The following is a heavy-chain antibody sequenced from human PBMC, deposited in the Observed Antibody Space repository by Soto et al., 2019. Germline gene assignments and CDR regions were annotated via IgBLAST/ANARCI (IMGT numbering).Heavy chain of an antibody. CDR1: NFTFSIYT. CDR3: AKEEVRTPSLYAMDV. V-gene: IGHV3-21*01. D-gene: IGHD3-10*01. Sequence: GGSLRLSCAACNFTFSIYTINWGSQAPGKGLERVSSIVRVGAQIYYADSVKGRFTSSRDSANDSLYLQMNNLRVEDAAVYYCAKEEVRTPSLYAMDVWGKGTTVTVSS. J-gene: IGHJ6*04. CDR2: IVRVGAQI.